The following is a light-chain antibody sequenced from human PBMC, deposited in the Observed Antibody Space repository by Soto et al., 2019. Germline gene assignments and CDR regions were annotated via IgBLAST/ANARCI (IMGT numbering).Light chain of an antibody. J-gene: IGLJ2*01. CDR1: GSNIGSNY. CDR3: AAWNDSLSVPV. Sequence: QSVLTQPPSASGTPGQRVTISCSVSGSNIGSNYVYWYQQLPGLAPKVLIYRNDQRPPGVPDRISGSKSGTSASLAIIGLRSEDEAEYHCAAWNDSLSVPVFGGGTKVTVL. V-gene: IGLV1-47*01. CDR2: RND.